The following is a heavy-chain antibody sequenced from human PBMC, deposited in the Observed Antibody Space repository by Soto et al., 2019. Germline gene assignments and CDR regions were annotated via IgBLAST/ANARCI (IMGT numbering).Heavy chain of an antibody. Sequence: SVKVSCKASGGTFSSYAISWVRQAPGQGLEWMGGIIPIFGTANYAQKFQGRVTITADKSTSTAYMELSSLRSEDTAVYYCARALVEMATITAFDIWGQGTMVTVS. CDR2: IIPIFGTA. CDR1: GGTFSSYA. CDR3: ARALVEMATITAFDI. D-gene: IGHD5-12*01. V-gene: IGHV1-69*06. J-gene: IGHJ3*02.